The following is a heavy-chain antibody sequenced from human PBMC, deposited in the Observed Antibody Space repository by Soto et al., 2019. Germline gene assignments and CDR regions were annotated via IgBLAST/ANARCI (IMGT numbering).Heavy chain of an antibody. J-gene: IGHJ4*02. CDR2: INAGYGNT. D-gene: IGHD7-27*01. CDR1: GYTFSSYA. CDR3: ARDTGDGTFDF. V-gene: IGHV1-3*01. Sequence: QVHLVQSGAEVRKPGASVKVSCKASGYTFSSYAMHWVRQAPGQRLEWMGWINAGYGNTKSSQKFPDRVTISRDTSASTAYMELTSLRSEDTAVYYCARDTGDGTFDFWCQGTLVTVSS.